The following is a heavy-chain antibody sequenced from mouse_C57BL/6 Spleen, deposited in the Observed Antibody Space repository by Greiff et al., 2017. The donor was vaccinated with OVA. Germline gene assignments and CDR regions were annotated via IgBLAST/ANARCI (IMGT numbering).Heavy chain of an antibody. CDR1: GYAFSSYW. CDR3: ARAYYSNYGYFDY. CDR2: IYPGDGDT. J-gene: IGHJ2*01. V-gene: IGHV1-80*01. D-gene: IGHD2-5*01. Sequence: VQLQQSGAELVKPGASVKISCKASGYAFSSYWMNWVKQRPGKGLEWIGQIYPGDGDTNYNGKFKGKATLTADKSSSTAYMQLSSLTSEDSAVYFCARAYYSNYGYFDYRGQGTTLTVSS.